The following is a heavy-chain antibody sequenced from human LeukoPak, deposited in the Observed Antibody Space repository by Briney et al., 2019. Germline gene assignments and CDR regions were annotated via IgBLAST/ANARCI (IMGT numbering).Heavy chain of an antibody. CDR2: IYYTGST. V-gene: IGHV4-59*01. CDR1: GGSISSYY. CDR3: ARSAGSSSWYDGFDP. Sequence: SETLPLTCTVSGGSISSYYWSWIRQPPGKGLEWIGYIYYTGSTNYNPSLKSRVTISVDTSKNQFSLKLNSVTAADTAVYYCARSAGSSSWYDGFDPWGQGTLVTVSS. J-gene: IGHJ5*02. D-gene: IGHD6-13*01.